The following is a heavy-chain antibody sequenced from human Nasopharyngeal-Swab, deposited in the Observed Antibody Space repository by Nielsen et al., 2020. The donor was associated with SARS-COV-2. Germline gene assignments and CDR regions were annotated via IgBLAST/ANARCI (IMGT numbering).Heavy chain of an antibody. Sequence: ASVKVSCKASGYTFTGYYMHWVRQAPGQGLEWMGRINPNSGGTNYAQKFQGRVTMTRDTSISTAYMELSRLRSDDTAVYYCARVWSGSGSYPDYYYYMDVWGKGTTVTASS. J-gene: IGHJ6*03. D-gene: IGHD3-10*01. CDR2: INPNSGGT. CDR3: ARVWSGSGSYPDYYYYMDV. V-gene: IGHV1-2*06. CDR1: GYTFTGYY.